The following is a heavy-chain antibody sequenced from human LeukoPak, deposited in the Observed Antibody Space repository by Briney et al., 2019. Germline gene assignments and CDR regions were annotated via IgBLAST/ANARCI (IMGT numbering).Heavy chain of an antibody. CDR3: ASHDYGDYSGLDV. V-gene: IGHV4-61*02. Sequence: SETLSLTCTVSGGSISSGSYYWSWIRQPAGKGLEWIGRIYTSGSANYNPSLKSRVTMPVDTSKNQFSLKLSSMTAADTAVYYCASHDYGDYSGLDVWGKGTTVTVSS. CDR1: GGSISSGSYY. CDR2: IYTSGSA. D-gene: IGHD4-17*01. J-gene: IGHJ6*04.